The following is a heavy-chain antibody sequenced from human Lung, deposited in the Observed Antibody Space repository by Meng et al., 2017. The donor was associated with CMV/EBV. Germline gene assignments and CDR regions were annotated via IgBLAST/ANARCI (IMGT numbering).Heavy chain of an antibody. V-gene: IGHV5-51*01. Sequence: GGSLRLXCKGSGYTFTKYWIGWVRQMPGKGLEWMGIVYPGDSDMRYSPSFQGQVTTSADKSINTAYLQWSSLKASDSAMYYCARRGEDSSLPDYYFYGMDVWXQGTTVTVSS. CDR1: GYTFTKYW. J-gene: IGHJ6*02. CDR3: ARRGEDSSLPDYYFYGMDV. D-gene: IGHD6-6*01. CDR2: VYPGDSDM.